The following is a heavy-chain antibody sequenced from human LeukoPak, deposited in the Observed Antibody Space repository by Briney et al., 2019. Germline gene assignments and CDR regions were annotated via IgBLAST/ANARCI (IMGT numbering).Heavy chain of an antibody. Sequence: SVKVSCKASGGTFSSYAISWVRQAPGQGLEWMGGIIPIFGTANYAQKFQGRVTITADESTSTAYMELSSLSSEDTAVYYCAKGNYYDSSGYYDYWGQGTLVTVSS. CDR3: AKGNYYDSSGYYDY. J-gene: IGHJ4*02. CDR1: GGTFSSYA. CDR2: IIPIFGTA. V-gene: IGHV1-69*13. D-gene: IGHD3-22*01.